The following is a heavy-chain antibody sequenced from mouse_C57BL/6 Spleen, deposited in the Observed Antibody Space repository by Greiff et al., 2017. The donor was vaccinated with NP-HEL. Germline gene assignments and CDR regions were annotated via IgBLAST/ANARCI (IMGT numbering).Heavy chain of an antibody. D-gene: IGHD2-4*01. CDR2: IDPSDSDT. V-gene: IGHV1-52*01. J-gene: IGHJ3*01. CDR3: ARWEGYDYDWFAY. CDR1: GYTFTSYW. Sequence: VQLQQSGAELVRPGSSVKLSCKASGYTFTSYWMHWVKQRPIQGLEWIGNIDPSDSDTHYNQKFKDKATLTVDKSSSTAYMQLSSLTSEDSAVYYCARWEGYDYDWFAYWGQGTLVTVSA.